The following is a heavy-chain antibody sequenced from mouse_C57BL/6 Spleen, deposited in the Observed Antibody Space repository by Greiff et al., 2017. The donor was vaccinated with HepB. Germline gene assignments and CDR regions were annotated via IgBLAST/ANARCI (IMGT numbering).Heavy chain of an antibody. J-gene: IGHJ4*01. CDR1: GFTFSSYA. CDR2: ISSGGDYI. Sequence: DVQLQESGEGLVKPGGSLKLSCAASGFTFSSYAMSWVRQTPEKRLEWVAYISSGGDYIYYADTVKGRFTISRDNARNTLYLQMSSLKSEDTAMYYCTRDNPSNNYYGSSPYAMDYWGQGTSVTVSS. D-gene: IGHD1-1*01. V-gene: IGHV5-9-1*02. CDR3: TRDNPSNNYYGSSPYAMDY.